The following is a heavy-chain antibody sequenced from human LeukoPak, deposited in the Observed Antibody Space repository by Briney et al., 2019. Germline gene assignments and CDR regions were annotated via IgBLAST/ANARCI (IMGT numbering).Heavy chain of an antibody. Sequence: PGGSLRLSCVASGFSFSSYSMNWVRQAPGKGLEWISYIGTSTTTIHYGDSVKGRYTISRDNAKNSLYLQMNNLRVEDTAVYYCARDRAYSFDIWGKGTMITVSS. V-gene: IGHV3-48*01. CDR2: IGTSTTTI. CDR3: ARDRAYSFDI. J-gene: IGHJ3*02. D-gene: IGHD2-21*01. CDR1: GFSFSSYS.